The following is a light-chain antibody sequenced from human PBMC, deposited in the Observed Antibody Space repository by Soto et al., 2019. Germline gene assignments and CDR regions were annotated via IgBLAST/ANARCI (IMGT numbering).Light chain of an antibody. J-gene: IGLJ2*01. Sequence: QLVLTQPASVSGSPGQSITISCSGTSSDVGGYKYVSWYQQHPGKAPKLMIYEVSNRPSGVSNRFSGSKSGNTASLTISGLQAEDEADYYCGSYSSSNTLGVFGGGTQLTVL. CDR3: GSYSSSNTLGV. CDR2: EVS. V-gene: IGLV2-14*01. CDR1: SSDVGGYKY.